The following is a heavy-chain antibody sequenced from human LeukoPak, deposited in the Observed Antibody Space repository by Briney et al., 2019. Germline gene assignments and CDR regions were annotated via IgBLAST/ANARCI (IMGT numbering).Heavy chain of an antibody. Sequence: GGSLRLSCAASGFIVNSYAMSWVRQAPGKGLAWVSLIYSDGVTQYADSVKGRFTISRDNAKNSLYLQMNSLRAEDTAVYYCARVRNDFWSVDYWGQGTLVTVSS. V-gene: IGHV3-53*01. D-gene: IGHD3-3*01. J-gene: IGHJ4*02. CDR2: IYSDGVT. CDR3: ARVRNDFWSVDY. CDR1: GFIVNSYA.